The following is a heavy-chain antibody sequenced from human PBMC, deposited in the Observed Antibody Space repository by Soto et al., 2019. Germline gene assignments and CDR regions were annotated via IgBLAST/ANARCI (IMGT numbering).Heavy chain of an antibody. Sequence: SETLSLTCTFSGDSISVYYWSWFRQPPGEGLEWIGYIYYGGSTNYNPSLESRVTMSVDRSKNQFSLRLTSVTAADTAVYYCADMRGQWLPRDWGQGILVTVSS. CDR2: IYYGGST. CDR3: ADMRGQWLPRD. J-gene: IGHJ4*02. V-gene: IGHV4-59*08. CDR1: GDSISVYY. D-gene: IGHD6-19*01.